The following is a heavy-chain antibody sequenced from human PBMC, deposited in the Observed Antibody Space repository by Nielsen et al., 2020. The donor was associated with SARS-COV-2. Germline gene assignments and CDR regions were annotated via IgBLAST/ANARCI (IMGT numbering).Heavy chain of an antibody. CDR3: ARDKVPGSGTPRGYFDY. CDR1: GGSISSYY. J-gene: IGHJ4*02. Sequence: LRLSCTVSGGSISSYYWSWIRQHPGKGLEWIGYIYYSGSTYYNPSLKSRVTISVDTSKNQFSLKLSSVTAADTAVYYCARDKVPGSGTPRGYFDYWGQGTLVTVSS. CDR2: IYYSGST. V-gene: IGHV4-31*03. D-gene: IGHD3-10*01.